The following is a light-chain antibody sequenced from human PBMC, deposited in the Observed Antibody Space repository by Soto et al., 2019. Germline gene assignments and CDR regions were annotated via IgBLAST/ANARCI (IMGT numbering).Light chain of an antibody. CDR3: QQYGGSPLVT. J-gene: IGKJ4*01. V-gene: IGKV3-20*01. Sequence: EIVLTQSPGTLSLSPGERATLSCRASQSVSNTYLAWYQQKAGQAPRLLIYGASSRATGIPDRFSGTGSGTDFSITITRLEPEDFAVYYCQQYGGSPLVTFGGGTKVEI. CDR2: GAS. CDR1: QSVSNTY.